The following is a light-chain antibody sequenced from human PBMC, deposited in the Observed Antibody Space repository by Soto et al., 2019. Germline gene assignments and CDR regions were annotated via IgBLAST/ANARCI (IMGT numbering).Light chain of an antibody. CDR2: DAS. J-gene: IGKJ5*01. V-gene: IGKV1-33*01. CDR3: QQYENLPT. Sequence: DVQMTQYTSSLSGSLGDRVTITCQASQNINNYLNWYQQKPGRAPKLLIYDASNLEAGVPSRFRGSGSGTDFTFTISRLQPEDIATYYCQQYENLPTFGQGTRLEIK. CDR1: QNINNY.